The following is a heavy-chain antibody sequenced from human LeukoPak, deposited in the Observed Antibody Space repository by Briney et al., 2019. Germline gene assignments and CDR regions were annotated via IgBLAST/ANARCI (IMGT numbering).Heavy chain of an antibody. CDR3: ARDQEQLGLFDN. J-gene: IGHJ4*02. D-gene: IGHD6-13*01. CDR2: ISNDGSMI. Sequence: GGSLRLSCAASGFTFSTYAMHWVRQAPGKGLEWVTLISNDGSMIYYADSVKGRFTLSRDNSKNTLYLQINSLRVEDTAVYYCARDQEQLGLFDNWGQGTLVTVSS. V-gene: IGHV3-30*04. CDR1: GFTFSTYA.